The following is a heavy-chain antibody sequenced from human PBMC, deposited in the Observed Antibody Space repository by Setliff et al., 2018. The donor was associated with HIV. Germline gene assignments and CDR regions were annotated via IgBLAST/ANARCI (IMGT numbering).Heavy chain of an antibody. CDR3: ALPRVFDSFHV. J-gene: IGHJ3*01. Sequence: ASVKVSCKATEFIILANKMNWVRRAPGQGLEWIGRISPDNGAAEYAPQFQGRVIMTVDTSISTAYLEIPRLTSDDAAVYYCALPRVFDSFHVWGQGTMVTVSS. CDR1: EFIILANK. CDR2: ISPDNGAA. V-gene: IGHV1-2*06.